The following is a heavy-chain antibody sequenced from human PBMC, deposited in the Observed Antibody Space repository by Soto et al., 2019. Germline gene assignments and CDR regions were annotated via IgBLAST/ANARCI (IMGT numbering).Heavy chain of an antibody. J-gene: IGHJ5*02. CDR3: AKLDGYGDSRDP. V-gene: IGHV3-30*18. D-gene: IGHD4-17*01. Sequence: GESLKISCAASGFTFSSYGMHWVRQAPGKGLEWVAVISYDGSNKYYADSVKGRFTISRDNSKNTLYLQMNSLRAEDTAVYYCAKLDGYGDSRDPWGQGTLVTVSS. CDR2: ISYDGSNK. CDR1: GFTFSSYG.